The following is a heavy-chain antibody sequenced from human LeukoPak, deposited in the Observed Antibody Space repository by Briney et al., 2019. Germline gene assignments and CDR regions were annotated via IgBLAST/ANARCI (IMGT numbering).Heavy chain of an antibody. CDR3: ARLNPGYVTAPHDS. CDR1: GGSITAANHH. Sequence: SEILSLTCTVSGGSITAANHHWGWIRQPPGKGLERIGSVYYSGSIFSDTSHKSRVTISGDTSKNQFSLSLSSVTAADTAVYYCARLNPGYVTAPHDSWGQGMLVTVSS. D-gene: IGHD3-16*01. V-gene: IGHV4-39*01. J-gene: IGHJ5*01. CDR2: VYYSGSI.